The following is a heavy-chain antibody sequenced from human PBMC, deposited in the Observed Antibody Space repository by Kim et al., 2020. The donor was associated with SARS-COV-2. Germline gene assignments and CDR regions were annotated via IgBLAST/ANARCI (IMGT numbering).Heavy chain of an antibody. J-gene: IGHJ4*02. CDR1: GFTFSSYA. D-gene: IGHD6-13*01. Sequence: GGSLRLSCAASGFTFSSYAMSWVRQAPGKGLEWVSVIYSGGSSTYYADSVKGRFTISRDNSKNTLYLQMNSLRAEDTAVYYCAKPRESYSSSWYSPFDYWGQGTLVTVSS. V-gene: IGHV3-23*03. CDR3: AKPRESYSSSWYSPFDY. CDR2: IYSGGSST.